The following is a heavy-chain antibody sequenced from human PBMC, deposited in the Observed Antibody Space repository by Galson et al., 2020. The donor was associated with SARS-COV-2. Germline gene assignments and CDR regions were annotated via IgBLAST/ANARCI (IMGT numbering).Heavy chain of an antibody. Sequence: SETLSLTCAVYGGSISSSSYYWGWIRQPPGKGLEWIGSIYYRGSTAYNPSLHSRVTMSVDTSKNQFSLKLRSVTAADTAVYYCARRGEVVAWVYWGQGTLVTVSS. D-gene: IGHD2-15*01. CDR3: ARRGEVVAWVY. V-gene: IGHV4-39*01. CDR1: GGSISSSSYY. CDR2: IYYRGST. J-gene: IGHJ4*02.